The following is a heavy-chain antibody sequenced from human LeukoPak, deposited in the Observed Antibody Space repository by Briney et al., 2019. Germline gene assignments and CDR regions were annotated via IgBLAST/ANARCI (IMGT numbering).Heavy chain of an antibody. Sequence: PSETLSLTCAVSGGSISSSNWWSWVRQPPGKGLEWIGEIYHSGSTNYNPSPKSRVTISVDKSKNQFSLKLSSVTAADTAVYYCARTYGSGSLIDYWGQGTLVTVSS. V-gene: IGHV4-4*02. CDR1: GGSISSSNW. J-gene: IGHJ4*02. D-gene: IGHD3-10*01. CDR3: ARTYGSGSLIDY. CDR2: IYHSGST.